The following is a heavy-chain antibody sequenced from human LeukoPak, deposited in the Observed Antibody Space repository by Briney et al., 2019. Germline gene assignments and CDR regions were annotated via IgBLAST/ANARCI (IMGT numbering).Heavy chain of an antibody. Sequence: SVKVSCKASGGTFSSYAISWVRQAPGQGLEWMGGIIPIFGTANYAQKFQGRVTITADESTSTAYMELSSLRSEDTAVYYCARGPYYNILTGFRGRILGFDYWGQGTLVTVSS. J-gene: IGHJ4*02. CDR1: GGTFSSYA. CDR2: IIPIFGTA. V-gene: IGHV1-69*13. D-gene: IGHD3-9*01. CDR3: ARGPYYNILTGFRGRILGFDY.